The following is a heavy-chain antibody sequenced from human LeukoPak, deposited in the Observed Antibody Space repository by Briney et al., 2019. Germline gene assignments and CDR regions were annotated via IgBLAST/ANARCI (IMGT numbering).Heavy chain of an antibody. Sequence: ASVKVSCKASGYTFTSYGISWVRQAPGQGLEWMGWISAYNGNTNYAQKLQGRVTMTTDTSTSTAYMELRSLRSDDTAVYYCAREVYSGYDSNWFDPWGQGTLVTVSS. V-gene: IGHV1-18*01. CDR1: GYTFTSYG. J-gene: IGHJ5*02. D-gene: IGHD5-12*01. CDR2: ISAYNGNT. CDR3: AREVYSGYDSNWFDP.